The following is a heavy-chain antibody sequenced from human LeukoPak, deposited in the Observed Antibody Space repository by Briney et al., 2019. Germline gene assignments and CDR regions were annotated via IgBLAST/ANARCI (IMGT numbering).Heavy chain of an antibody. CDR2: ISWDSGNM. D-gene: IGHD1-26*01. J-gene: IGHJ3*01. CDR3: IKDMGFDLLKDAFDV. V-gene: IGHV3-9*01. Sequence: PGGSLRLSCAGAGFSLDDYAMHWVRQPPGKGLEWVSSISWDSGNMAYADSVKGRFTISRDNAKNSLFLQMSSLRAEDTALYYCIKDMGFDLLKDAFDVWGQGTMVTVSS. CDR1: GFSLDDYA.